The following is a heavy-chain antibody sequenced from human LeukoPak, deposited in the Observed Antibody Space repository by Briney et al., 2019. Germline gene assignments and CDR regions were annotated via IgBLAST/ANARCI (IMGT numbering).Heavy chain of an antibody. Sequence: GGSLRLSCAASGFTFSNYAMSWVRQAPGKGLEWVSTISGSGGNTYYADSVKGRFTISRDNSKNTVYLQMNSLRAEDTAVYYCANSVGHDSSWYGPYSQWGQGTLVTVSS. V-gene: IGHV3-23*01. CDR3: ANSVGHDSSWYGPYSQ. CDR2: ISGSGGNT. D-gene: IGHD6-13*01. CDR1: GFTFSNYA. J-gene: IGHJ4*02.